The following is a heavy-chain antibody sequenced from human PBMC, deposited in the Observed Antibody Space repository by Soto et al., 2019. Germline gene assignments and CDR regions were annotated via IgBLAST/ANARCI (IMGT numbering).Heavy chain of an antibody. V-gene: IGHV1-69*13. J-gene: IGHJ4*02. CDR2: IIPIFGTA. Sequence: SVKVSCKASGGTFSSYAISWVRQAPGQGLEWMGGIIPIFGTANYAQKFQGRVTITADESTSTAYMELSSLRSEDTAVYYCASLMVRGVSSFDYWGQGTLVTVSS. CDR3: ASLMVRGVSSFDY. D-gene: IGHD3-10*01. CDR1: GGTFSSYA.